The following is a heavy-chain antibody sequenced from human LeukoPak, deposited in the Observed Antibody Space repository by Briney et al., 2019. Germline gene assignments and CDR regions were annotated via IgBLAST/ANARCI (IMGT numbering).Heavy chain of an antibody. V-gene: IGHV1-2*04. CDR1: GYTFTGYY. J-gene: IGHJ3*02. Sequence: GASVKVSCKASGYTFTGYYMHWVRQAPGQGLEWMGWINPNSGGTNYAQKFQGWVTMTRDTSISTAYMELSRLRSDDTAVYYCARDRGYSSGWYDAFDIWGQGTTVTVSS. CDR2: INPNSGGT. D-gene: IGHD6-19*01. CDR3: ARDRGYSSGWYDAFDI.